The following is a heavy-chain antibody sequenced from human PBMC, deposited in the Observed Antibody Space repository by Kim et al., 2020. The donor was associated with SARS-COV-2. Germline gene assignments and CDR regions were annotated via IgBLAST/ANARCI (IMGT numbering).Heavy chain of an antibody. V-gene: IGHV3-23*01. Sequence: GGSLRLSCATSGFTFSSYAMSWVRQAPGKGLEWVSSISCSCGRTYYADSVKGRFTISRDNSKNSLYLQMNSLRAKDTAVYYCAKIIIPSIAVAGRAFDIWGQGPTVTVSS. CDR2: ISCSCGRT. J-gene: IGHJ3*02. CDR3: AKIIIPSIAVAGRAFDI. CDR1: GFTFSSYA. D-gene: IGHD6-19*01.